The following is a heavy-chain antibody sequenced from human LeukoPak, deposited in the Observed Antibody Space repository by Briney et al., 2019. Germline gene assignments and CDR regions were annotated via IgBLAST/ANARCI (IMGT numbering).Heavy chain of an antibody. CDR2: ITYNSDTT. D-gene: IGHD6-25*01. J-gene: IGHJ6*03. CDR3: ARVGGSSYYYYYYMDV. Sequence: QPGGSLRLSCAASGFTFSAYGMTWVRQAPGKGLEWVSVITYNSDTTYYADSVKGRFTISRDNSKNTLYLQMNSLRAEDTAVYYCARVGGSSYYYYYYMDVWGKGTTVTVSS. V-gene: IGHV3-23*01. CDR1: GFTFSAYG.